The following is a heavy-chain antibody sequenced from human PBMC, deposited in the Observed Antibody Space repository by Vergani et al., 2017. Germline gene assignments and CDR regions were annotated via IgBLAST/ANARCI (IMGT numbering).Heavy chain of an antibody. D-gene: IGHD6-6*01. CDR1: GGSISSYY. CDR3: ARGGIAARPYYYYYYMDV. J-gene: IGHJ6*03. V-gene: IGHV4-59*01. CDR2: IYYSGST. Sequence: QEQLQESGPGLGKPSETLSLTCTVSGGSISSYYWSWIRQPPGKGLEWIGYIYYSGSTNYNPSLKSRVTISVDTSKNQFSLKLSSVTAADTAVYYCARGGIAARPYYYYYYMDVWGKGTTVTVSS.